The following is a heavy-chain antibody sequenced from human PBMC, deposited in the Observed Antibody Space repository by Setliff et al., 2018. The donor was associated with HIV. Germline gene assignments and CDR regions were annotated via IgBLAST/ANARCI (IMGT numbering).Heavy chain of an antibody. CDR1: GFTFSSYG. J-gene: IGHJ3*02. D-gene: IGHD1-26*01. Sequence: GGSLRLSCAASGFTFSSYGMHWVRQGPGKGLEWVAFIAYDGSNKYYMDSRKGRFTISRDNPKKTVYLQMNSLRAEDTAVYYCVRDRGSGSFAFDIWGQGTMVT. V-gene: IGHV3-30*02. CDR2: IAYDGSNK. CDR3: VRDRGSGSFAFDI.